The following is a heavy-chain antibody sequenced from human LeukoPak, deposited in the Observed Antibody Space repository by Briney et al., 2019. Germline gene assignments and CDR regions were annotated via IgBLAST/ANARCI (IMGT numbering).Heavy chain of an antibody. Sequence: SVKVSCKASRGTFSSYAISWVRQAPGQGLEWTGLIISIFATPNYPQKFQGSVTITTDESTSTAYLELSSLRSEDTAVYYCARDRSSSGRLDYWGQGTLVTVSS. CDR2: IISIFATP. D-gene: IGHD6-19*01. V-gene: IGHV1-69*05. CDR3: ARDRSSSGRLDY. CDR1: RGTFSSYA. J-gene: IGHJ4*02.